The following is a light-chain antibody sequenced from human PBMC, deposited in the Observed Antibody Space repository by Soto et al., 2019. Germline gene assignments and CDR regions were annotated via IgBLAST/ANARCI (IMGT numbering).Light chain of an antibody. J-gene: IGLJ2*01. CDR3: QSYDSSLSVV. CDR2: GNS. V-gene: IGLV1-40*01. Sequence: QSVLTQPPSVSGAPGQRVTISCTGSSSNIGAGYGVHWYQQLPGTAPKLLIYGNSNRPSGVPDRFSGSKSGTSASLAITWLQAEDEADYYCQSYDSSLSVVFGGGTKLTVL. CDR1: SSNIGAGYG.